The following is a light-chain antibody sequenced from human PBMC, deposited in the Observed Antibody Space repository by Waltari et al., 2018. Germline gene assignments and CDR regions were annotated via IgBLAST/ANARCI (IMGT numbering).Light chain of an antibody. CDR1: QRVSSN. V-gene: IGKV3-15*01. CDR3: QQYNNWPRWT. CDR2: GAS. Sequence: EIVMTQSPATLSVSPGERATLSCRASQRVSSNLAWYQQKPGQAPRLLIYGASTRATGIPARFSGSGSGTEFPLTISSLQSEDFAVYYCQQYNNWPRWTFGQGTKVEIK. J-gene: IGKJ1*01.